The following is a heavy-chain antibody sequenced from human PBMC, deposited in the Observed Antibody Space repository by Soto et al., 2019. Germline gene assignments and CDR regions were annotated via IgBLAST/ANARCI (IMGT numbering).Heavy chain of an antibody. J-gene: IGHJ4*02. V-gene: IGHV4-30-2*01. CDR1: GGSISSGGYS. D-gene: IGHD3-22*01. Sequence: SETLSLTCAVSGGSISSGGYSWSWIRQPPGKGLEWIGYIYHSGSTYYNPSLKSRVTISVDRSKNQFSLKLSSVTAADTAVYYCARGSMTRPFDYWGQGTMVTVSS. CDR3: ARGSMTRPFDY. CDR2: IYHSGST.